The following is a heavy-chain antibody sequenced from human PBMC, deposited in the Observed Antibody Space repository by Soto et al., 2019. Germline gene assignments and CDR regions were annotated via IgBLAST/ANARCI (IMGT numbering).Heavy chain of an antibody. Sequence: QVQLVESGGGVVQPGRSLRLSFAASGFTFSSYGMHWVRQAPGKGLEWVAVIWYDGSNKYYADSVKGRFTISRDNSKNTLYLQMNSLRAEDTAVYYCARDPPSYGSGSGTYGMDVWGQGTTVTVSS. D-gene: IGHD3-10*01. CDR1: GFTFSSYG. CDR3: ARDPPSYGSGSGTYGMDV. J-gene: IGHJ6*02. V-gene: IGHV3-33*01. CDR2: IWYDGSNK.